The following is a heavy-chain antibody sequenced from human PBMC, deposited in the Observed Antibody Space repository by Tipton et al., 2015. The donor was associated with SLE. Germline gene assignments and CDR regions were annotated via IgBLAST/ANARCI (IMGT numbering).Heavy chain of an antibody. CDR3: ARDRTQRGAFDI. D-gene: IGHD3-16*01. CDR1: GGSVSSGSYY. Sequence: TLSLTCTVSGGSVSSGSYYWSWIRQPPGKGLEWIGYIYYSGSTNYNPSLKSRVTISVDKSKNQFSLKLSSVTAADTAVYYCARDRTQRGAFDIWGQGTMVTVSS. V-gene: IGHV4-61*01. J-gene: IGHJ3*02. CDR2: IYYSGST.